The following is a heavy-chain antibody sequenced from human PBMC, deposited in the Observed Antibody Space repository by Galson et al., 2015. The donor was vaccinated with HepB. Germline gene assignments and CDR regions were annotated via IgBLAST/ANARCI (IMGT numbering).Heavy chain of an antibody. CDR2: INHSGST. J-gene: IGHJ5*02. V-gene: IGHV4-34*01. D-gene: IGHD3-10*01. CDR1: GGSFSGYY. Sequence: SETLSLTCAVYGGSFSGYYWSWIRQPPGKGLEWIGEINHSGSTNYNPSLKSRVTISVDTSKNQFSLKLSSVTAADTAVYYCARQLRGTTSDWFDPWGQGTLVTVSS. CDR3: ARQLRGTTSDWFDP.